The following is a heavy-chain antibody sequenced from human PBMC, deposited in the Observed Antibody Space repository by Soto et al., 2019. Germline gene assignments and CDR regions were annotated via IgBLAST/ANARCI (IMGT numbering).Heavy chain of an antibody. J-gene: IGHJ5*02. CDR2: INQDGSEK. V-gene: IGHV3-7*01. CDR3: ARGRGGLNYGSSGRCFDH. D-gene: IGHD3-10*01. CDR1: GFTFSTYW. Sequence: EVQLVESGGGLVQPGGSLRLSCPASGFTFSTYWMSWVRQAPGKGLEWVANINQDGSEKYYVDSVKGRFNISRDNAKNSLDLQMNSLRDVDTAVYYCARGRGGLNYGSSGRCFDHWGQGPLVTVSS.